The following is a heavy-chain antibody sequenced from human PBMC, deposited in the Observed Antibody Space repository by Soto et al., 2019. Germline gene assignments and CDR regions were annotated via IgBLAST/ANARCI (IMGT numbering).Heavy chain of an antibody. J-gene: IGHJ4*02. CDR1: GFTFSTYT. CDR2: ISSSGSTI. V-gene: IGHV3-48*01. CDR3: ARGYDAATGTMGGLPY. D-gene: IGHD4-17*01. Sequence: EVQLVESGGGLVQPGGSLGLSCVASGFTFSTYTMNWVRQAPGKGLEWISYISSSGSTIYYADSVKGRFTISRDNAKNSLYLQMNRLMAEDMAVYYCARGYDAATGTMGGLPYCGQGALVTVSS.